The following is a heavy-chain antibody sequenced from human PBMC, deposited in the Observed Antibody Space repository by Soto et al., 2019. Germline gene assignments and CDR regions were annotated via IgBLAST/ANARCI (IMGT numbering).Heavy chain of an antibody. CDR2: INPSGGST. CDR1: GYTFTSYY. D-gene: IGHD3-9*01. Sequence: GASVKVSCKASGYTFTSYYMHWVRQAPGQGLEWMGIINPSGGSTSYAQKFQGRVTMTRDTSTSTVYMELSSLRSEDTAVYYCARGGYYDILTGQVLPGPFDYWGQGTLVTVSS. J-gene: IGHJ4*02. V-gene: IGHV1-46*03. CDR3: ARGGYYDILTGQVLPGPFDY.